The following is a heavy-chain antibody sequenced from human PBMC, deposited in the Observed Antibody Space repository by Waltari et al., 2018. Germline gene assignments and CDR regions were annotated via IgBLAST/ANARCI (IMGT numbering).Heavy chain of an antibody. Sequence: EVQLVQSGAEVKKPGESLKISCKGSGYSFTSYWIGWVRQMPGKGLEWMGIIYPGDSDTRYSQSFQGQVTISADKTISTAYLQWSSLKDSDTARYYCARHGLHCSSTSCYAGGFDYWGQGTLVTVSS. J-gene: IGHJ4*02. CDR2: IYPGDSDT. CDR1: GYSFTSYW. V-gene: IGHV5-51*01. D-gene: IGHD2-2*01. CDR3: ARHGLHCSSTSCYAGGFDY.